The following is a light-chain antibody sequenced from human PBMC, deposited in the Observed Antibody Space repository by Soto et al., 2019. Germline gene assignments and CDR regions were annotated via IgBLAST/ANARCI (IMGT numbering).Light chain of an antibody. CDR2: GAS. V-gene: IGKV3-15*01. J-gene: IGKJ1*01. CDR1: QSVGNH. CDR3: QQYGSSPPWT. Sequence: EIVWTQSPVTLSLSPGERAKLSCRASQSVGNHLFWYQQKSCQAPRVLIYGASTRATGIPARFSGSGSGTEFTLTISSLQSEDFAVYYCQQYGSSPPWTFGQGTQGAI.